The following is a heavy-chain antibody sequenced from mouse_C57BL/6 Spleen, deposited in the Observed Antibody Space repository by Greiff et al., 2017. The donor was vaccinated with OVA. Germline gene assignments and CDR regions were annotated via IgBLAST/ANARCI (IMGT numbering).Heavy chain of an antibody. CDR2: IYPGDGDT. D-gene: IGHD2-5*01. CDR3: ARSGYSNCDY. CDR1: CLAFRSHW. Sequence: GAEPVKPGGLVKIFLKASCLAFRSHWMNWVKQRPGKGLEWIGQIYPGDGDTNYNGKFKGKATLTADKSSSTAYMQLSSLTSEDSAVYFCARSGYSNCDYWGQGTTLTVSS. J-gene: IGHJ2*01. V-gene: IGHV1-80*01.